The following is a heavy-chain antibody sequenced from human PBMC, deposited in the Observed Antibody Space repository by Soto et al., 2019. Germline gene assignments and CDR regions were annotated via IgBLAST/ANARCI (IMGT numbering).Heavy chain of an antibody. D-gene: IGHD3-10*01. CDR3: ARAQFYSGSGNYNNLMFEP. Sequence: SETLSLTCALSGGSPCGAGYSWSWIRQPPGGGLEWIGYLYHWGTILYHTYRKTLLTISVDMSNNKFSLTLDSVTAADGAVYYCARAQFYSGSGNYNNLMFEPWGQGTQVTVSS. CDR1: GGSPCGAGYS. CDR2: LYHWGTI. V-gene: IGHV4-30-2*01. J-gene: IGHJ5*02.